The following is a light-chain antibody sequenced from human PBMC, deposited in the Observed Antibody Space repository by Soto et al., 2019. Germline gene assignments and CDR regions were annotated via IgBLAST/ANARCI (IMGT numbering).Light chain of an antibody. J-gene: IGKJ1*01. CDR3: QQYNIYPWT. V-gene: IGKV1-5*03. Sequence: DIQMTQSPSTLSASVGDRVTITCRASQSISTWLAWYQQKPGKAPHLLIYKASSLESGVPSRFSGSGSGTEFTLTITSLQSDEFATYYCQQYNIYPWTFGQGTKVEIK. CDR1: QSISTW. CDR2: KAS.